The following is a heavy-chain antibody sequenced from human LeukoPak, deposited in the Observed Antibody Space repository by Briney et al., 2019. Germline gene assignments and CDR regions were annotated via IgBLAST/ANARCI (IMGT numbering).Heavy chain of an antibody. CDR3: ARFTGLDTDHYYYYGMDV. D-gene: IGHD3/OR15-3a*01. CDR1: GFTFSDYY. V-gene: IGHV3-11*01. CDR2: INSSGSTI. J-gene: IGHJ6*02. Sequence: GGSLRLSCAASGFTFSDYYMSWIRQAPGKGLEWVSYINSSGSTIYYADSVKGRFIISRDNAKNSLYLQMNSLRAEDTAVYYCARFTGLDTDHYYYYGMDVLGQGTTVTVSS.